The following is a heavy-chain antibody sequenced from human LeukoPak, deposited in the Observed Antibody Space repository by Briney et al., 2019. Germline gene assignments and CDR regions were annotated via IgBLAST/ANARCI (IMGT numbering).Heavy chain of an antibody. Sequence: SETLSLTCTVSGGSISSYYWSWIRQPPGKGLEWIGYIYYSGSTNYNPSLKSRLSISADSSKNQFSLKLTSVTAADTAVYYCARRDIVATISTWGQGTLVTVSS. D-gene: IGHD5-12*01. CDR1: GGSISSYY. CDR2: IYYSGST. J-gene: IGHJ4*02. CDR3: ARRDIVATIST. V-gene: IGHV4-59*08.